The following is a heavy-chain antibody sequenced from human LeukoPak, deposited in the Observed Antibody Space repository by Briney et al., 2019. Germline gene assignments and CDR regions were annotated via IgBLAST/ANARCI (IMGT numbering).Heavy chain of an antibody. CDR3: ARESVIRGSQEGP. V-gene: IGHV1-46*01. Sequence: ASVKVSCKASGYTFTTYYMHWVRQAPGQGLEWMGIINPSGGSTTYAQNFQGRVTMTRDTSTSAVYMEVSSLRSEDTAVYYCARESVIRGSQEGPWGQGTLVTVSS. CDR1: GYTFTTYY. D-gene: IGHD3-3*01. CDR2: INPSGGST. J-gene: IGHJ5*02.